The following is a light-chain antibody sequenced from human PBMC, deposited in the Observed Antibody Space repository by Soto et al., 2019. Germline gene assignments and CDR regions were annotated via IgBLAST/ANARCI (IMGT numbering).Light chain of an antibody. Sequence: EIVMTQSPATLSVSPGERATLSCRASQSVSSKLAWYQQKPGQGPRLLIYGVSTRATGIPARFSGSGSGTEFTLTISSLQSEDFAVYYCQHYSTWLWTFGQGTKVEIK. J-gene: IGKJ1*01. CDR2: GVS. CDR3: QHYSTWLWT. V-gene: IGKV3-15*01. CDR1: QSVSSK.